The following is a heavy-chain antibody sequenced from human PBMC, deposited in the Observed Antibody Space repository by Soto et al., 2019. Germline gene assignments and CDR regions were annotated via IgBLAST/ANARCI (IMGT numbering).Heavy chain of an antibody. V-gene: IGHV4-39*01. CDR2: IYYSGST. J-gene: IGHJ4*02. Sequence: QLQLQESGPGLVKPSQTLSLTCTVSGGSISSSSYYWGWIRQPPGKGLEWIGSIYYSGSTYYNPSLKSRVTISVDTSKNQFSLKLSSVTAADTAVHYCARREVTGLLLYWGQGTLVTVSS. CDR3: ARREVTGLLLY. D-gene: IGHD2-15*01. CDR1: GGSISSSSYY.